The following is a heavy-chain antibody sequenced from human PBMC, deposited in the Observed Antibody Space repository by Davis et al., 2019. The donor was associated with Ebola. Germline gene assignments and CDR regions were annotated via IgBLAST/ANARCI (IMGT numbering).Heavy chain of an antibody. V-gene: IGHV3-30*14. J-gene: IGHJ4*02. CDR2: ISYDGSNK. CDR3: ARDAVGATTDY. Sequence: GGSLRLSCAASGFTFSSYAMHWVRQAPGKGLEWVAVISYDGSNKYYADSVKGRFTISRDNSKNTLYLQMNSLRAEDTAVYYCARDAVGATTDYWGQGTLVTVSS. D-gene: IGHD1-26*01. CDR1: GFTFSSYA.